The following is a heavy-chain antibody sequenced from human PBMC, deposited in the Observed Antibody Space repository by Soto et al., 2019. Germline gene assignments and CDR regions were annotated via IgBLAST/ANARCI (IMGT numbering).Heavy chain of an antibody. J-gene: IGHJ4*02. CDR1: GFTFSSHA. V-gene: IGHV3-21*06. CDR2: ISSSSSYI. Sequence: EVQQVESGGGLVKPGGSLRLSCAASGFTFSSHAMHWVRQAPGKGLEWVSSISSSSSYIFYADSVKGRFTLSRDNAKNSLYLKVNSLTAEDTAVYYCARGSNDVFDYWGQGTLVTVSS. CDR3: ARGSNDVFDY. D-gene: IGHD1-1*01.